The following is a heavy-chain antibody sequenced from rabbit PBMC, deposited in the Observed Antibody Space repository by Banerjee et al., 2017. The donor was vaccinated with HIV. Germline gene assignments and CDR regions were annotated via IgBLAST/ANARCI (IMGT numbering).Heavy chain of an antibody. J-gene: IGHJ4*01. D-gene: IGHD6-1*01. CDR2: IYTGDGNT. V-gene: IGHV1S45*01. CDR3: ARGAGDVAYGFGL. CDR1: GSDISSNA. Sequence: QEQLEESGGDLVKPEGSLTLTCKASGSDISSNAMCWVRQAPGKGLELIACIYTGDGNTHYASWAKGRFTISKTSSTTVTLQMTSLTAADTATYFCARGAGDVAYGFGLWGQGTLVTVS.